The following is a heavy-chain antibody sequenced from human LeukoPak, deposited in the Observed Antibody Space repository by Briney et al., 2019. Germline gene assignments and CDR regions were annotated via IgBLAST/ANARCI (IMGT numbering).Heavy chain of an antibody. CDR3: ARGRYSGHDAPEDY. Sequence: GGSLRLSCAASGFIFSDHYMDWVRQAPGKGLEWVGRTRNKANGYTTEYATSVKGRFTISRDDSKNSVYLQMNSLKIEDTAVYYCARGRYSGHDAPEDYWGQGTLVTVSS. D-gene: IGHD5-12*01. CDR1: GFIFSDHY. J-gene: IGHJ4*02. V-gene: IGHV3-72*01. CDR2: TRNKANGYTT.